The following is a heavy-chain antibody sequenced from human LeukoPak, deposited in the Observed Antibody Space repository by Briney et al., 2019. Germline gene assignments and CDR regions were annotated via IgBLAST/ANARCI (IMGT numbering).Heavy chain of an antibody. CDR2: IKSKTDGGTT. CDR1: XXTXSXAW. J-gene: IGHJ4*02. Sequence: PGVXXRLXXAXXXXTXSXAWMSWVRQAPXKGLEWVGRIKSKTDGGTTDYAAPVKGRFTISRDDSKNTLYLQMNSLKTEDTAVYYCTTRPPWSDGDYWGQGTLVTVSS. CDR3: TTRPPWSDGDY. D-gene: IGHD3-3*01. V-gene: IGHV3-15*01.